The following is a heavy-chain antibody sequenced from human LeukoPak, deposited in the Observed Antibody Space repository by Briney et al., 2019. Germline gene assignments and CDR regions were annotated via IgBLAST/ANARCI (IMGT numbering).Heavy chain of an antibody. D-gene: IGHD6-19*01. CDR1: GFTVSSNS. CDR2: IYSAGST. J-gene: IGHJ3*02. CDR3: AREGPAVAGGGYDAFDI. V-gene: IGHV3-53*01. Sequence: GGSLRLSCTVSGFTVSSNSMSWVRQAPGKGLEWVSFIYSAGSTHYADSVKDRFTISRDNAKNSLYLQMNSLRAEDTAVYYCAREGPAVAGGGYDAFDIWGQGTMVTVSS.